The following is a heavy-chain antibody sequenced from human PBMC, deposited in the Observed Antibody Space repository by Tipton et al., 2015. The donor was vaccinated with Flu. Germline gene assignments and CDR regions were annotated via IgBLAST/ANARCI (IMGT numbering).Heavy chain of an antibody. CDR3: VRTKDGYTLSNFVY. J-gene: IGHJ4*02. Sequence: GLVKPSETLSLTCTVSGGSISTYYWSWIRQPPGKGLEWIGYIYYSGTTYYNPSLKSRVTMSIDTSKNQFSLRLTSVTAADTAVYYCVRTKDGYTLSNFVYWGQGTLVTVSS. V-gene: IGHV4-59*12. D-gene: IGHD5-24*01. CDR2: IYYSGTT. CDR1: GGSISTYY.